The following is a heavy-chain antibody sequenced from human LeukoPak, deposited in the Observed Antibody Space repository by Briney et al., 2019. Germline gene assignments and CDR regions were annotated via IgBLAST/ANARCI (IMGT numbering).Heavy chain of an antibody. V-gene: IGHV3-23*01. J-gene: IGHJ4*02. Sequence: PGGSLRLSCAASGFTFSNYAMSWVRQAPGKGLEWVSAISGSGGSTYYADSVKGRFTISRDNSKNTLYLQMNSLRAEDTAVYYCAKGYYYDSSGYYYPFPYFDYWGQGTLVTVSS. CDR2: ISGSGGST. D-gene: IGHD3-22*01. CDR1: GFTFSNYA. CDR3: AKGYYYDSSGYYYPFPYFDY.